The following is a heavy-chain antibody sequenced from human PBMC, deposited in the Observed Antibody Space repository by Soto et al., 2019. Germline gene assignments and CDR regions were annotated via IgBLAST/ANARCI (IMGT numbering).Heavy chain of an antibody. V-gene: IGHV3-74*01. J-gene: IGHJ4*02. CDR2: INSDGSST. D-gene: IGHD3-10*01. Sequence: GGSLRLSCAASGFTFSSYWMHWVRQAPGKGLVWVSRINSDGSSTSYADSVKGRFTISRDNAKNTLYLQMNRLRAEDTAVYYCARARDYYGSGSYDYWGQGTLVTVSS. CDR3: ARARDYYGSGSYDY. CDR1: GFTFSSYW.